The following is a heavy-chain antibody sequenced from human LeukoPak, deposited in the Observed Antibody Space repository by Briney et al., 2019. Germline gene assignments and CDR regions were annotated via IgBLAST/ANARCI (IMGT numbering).Heavy chain of an antibody. J-gene: IGHJ3*02. V-gene: IGHV3-53*01. CDR1: GFTVSSNY. CDR3: ARGGRGSAAVVAPRSFDI. Sequence: GGSLRLSCAASGFTVSSNYMSWVRQAPGKGLEWVSVIYSGGSTYYADSVKGRFTISRDNFKNTLYLQMNSLRAEDTAVYYCARGGRGSAAVVAPRSFDIWGQGTMVTVSS. D-gene: IGHD3-22*01. CDR2: IYSGGST.